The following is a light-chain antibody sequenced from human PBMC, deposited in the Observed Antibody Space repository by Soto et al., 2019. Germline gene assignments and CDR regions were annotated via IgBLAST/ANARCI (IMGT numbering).Light chain of an antibody. V-gene: IGLV2-14*01. J-gene: IGLJ1*01. CDR2: EVS. CDR1: RSDVGAYNY. CDR3: SSYASRGPLV. Sequence: QSALTQPASVSGSPGQSVTISCTGTRSDVGAYNYVSWYQQQPDKAPKLILYEVSYRPSGVSDRFSGSKSGNTASLTISGLQAEDEADFYCSSYASRGPLVFGTGTKLTVL.